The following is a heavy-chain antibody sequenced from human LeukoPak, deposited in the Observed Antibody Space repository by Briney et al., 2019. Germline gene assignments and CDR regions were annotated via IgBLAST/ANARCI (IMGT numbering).Heavy chain of an antibody. CDR2: ISGSGGST. D-gene: IGHD4-17*01. CDR1: GFTFSSYA. Sequence: GGSLRLSCAASGFTFSSYAMSWVRQAPGKGLEWVSAISGSGGSTYYAGSVKGRFTISRDNSKNTLYLQMNSLRAEGTAVYYCAKYYGDYGWFDPWGQGTLVTVSS. CDR3: AKYYGDYGWFDP. J-gene: IGHJ5*02. V-gene: IGHV3-23*01.